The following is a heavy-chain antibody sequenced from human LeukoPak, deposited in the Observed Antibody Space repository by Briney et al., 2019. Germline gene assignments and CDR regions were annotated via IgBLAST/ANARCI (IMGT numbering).Heavy chain of an antibody. Sequence: PGGSLRLSCAASGFTFSNYWMTWVRQAPGRGLEWVANINRDGSAKYYVDSVKGRFTISRDNAENSLYLQMNSLRAEDSAVYYCARDHQDGYYIHWGQGTLVTVSS. D-gene: IGHD3-3*01. J-gene: IGHJ4*02. CDR1: GFTFSNYW. CDR3: ARDHQDGYYIH. V-gene: IGHV3-7*01. CDR2: INRDGSAK.